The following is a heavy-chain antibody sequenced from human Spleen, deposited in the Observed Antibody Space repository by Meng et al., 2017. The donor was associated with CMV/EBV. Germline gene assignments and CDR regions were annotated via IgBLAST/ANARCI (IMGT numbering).Heavy chain of an antibody. CDR2: IYSSGRT. Sequence: GESLKISCAASGFTFSSYWMSWVRQAPGKGLECVSVIYSSGRTYYADSVKGRFTISRDNSKNRLYLQMNSLRAEDTAMYYCAGYPQTYPYSNSSWGQGTLVTVSS. V-gene: IGHV3-53*01. CDR3: AGYPQTYPYSNSS. J-gene: IGHJ4*02. D-gene: IGHD6-13*01. CDR1: GFTFSSYW.